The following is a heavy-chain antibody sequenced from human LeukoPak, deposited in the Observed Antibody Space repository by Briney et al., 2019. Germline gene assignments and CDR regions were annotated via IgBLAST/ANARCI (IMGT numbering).Heavy chain of an antibody. Sequence: SETLSLTCTVSGGSISSYYWSWIRQPPGKGLEWIGYIYYSGSTNYNPSLKSRVTISVDTSKNQFSLKLSSVTAADTAVYYCARTGRGSSSWIYYYYYMDVWGKGTKVTVSS. CDR2: IYYSGST. D-gene: IGHD6-13*01. J-gene: IGHJ6*03. CDR3: ARTGRGSSSWIYYYYYMDV. CDR1: GGSISSYY. V-gene: IGHV4-59*01.